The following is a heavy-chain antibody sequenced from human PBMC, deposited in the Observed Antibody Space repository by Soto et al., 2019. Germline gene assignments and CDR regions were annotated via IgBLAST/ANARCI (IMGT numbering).Heavy chain of an antibody. CDR3: ARARGSGTLYGMDV. J-gene: IGHJ6*02. CDR2: ISSGSGTI. V-gene: IGHV3-48*02. Sequence: GVLRVSCVASGFTSSAYSMNWFRQAPGKGLEWVSYISSGSGTIYYADSVKGRFTISRDNAKNSMFLQMSSLRDEDTAVYYCARARGSGTLYGMDVWGQGTTVTVSS. D-gene: IGHD3-10*01. CDR1: GFTSSAYS.